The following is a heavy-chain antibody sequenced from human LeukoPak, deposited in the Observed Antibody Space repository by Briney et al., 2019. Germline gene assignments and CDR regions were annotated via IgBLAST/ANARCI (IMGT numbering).Heavy chain of an antibody. CDR2: IYSGGDT. CDR3: ARLDDSNSRRPENDASDV. Sequence: GGSLRLSCAVSGSTVKRNYMSWARQAPGKGLEWGSVIYSGGDTYYADSVKGRFTISRDNSKNTVYLQMNNLRPEDTAVYYCARLDDSNSRRPENDASDVWGQGTTVTVSS. V-gene: IGHV3-66*02. J-gene: IGHJ3*01. CDR1: GSTVKRNY. D-gene: IGHD3-22*01.